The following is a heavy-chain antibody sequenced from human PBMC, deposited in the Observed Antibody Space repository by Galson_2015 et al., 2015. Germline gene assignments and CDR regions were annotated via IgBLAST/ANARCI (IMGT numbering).Heavy chain of an antibody. CDR1: GGSISSGGYC. Sequence: TLSLTCSVSGGSISSGGYCWGWIRQHPGKGLEWIGYIYHSGSNYYNPSLKSRVTISVDTSKNQFSLKLTSVTAADTAVYYCANFSPQTPYAMGVWGPGTPVPVSS. J-gene: IGHJ6*02. CDR3: ANFSPQTPYAMGV. D-gene: IGHD3-3*01. V-gene: IGHV4-31*03. CDR2: IYHSGSN.